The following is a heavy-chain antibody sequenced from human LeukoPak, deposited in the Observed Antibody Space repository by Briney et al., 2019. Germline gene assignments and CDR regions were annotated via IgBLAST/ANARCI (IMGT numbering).Heavy chain of an antibody. J-gene: IGHJ4*02. D-gene: IGHD3-22*01. Sequence: SETLSLTCTVSGGAISNYYWSWIRQPAGKGLEGIGRIYTSGSTNYNPSLKSRVTMSIDPSKNQFSLTLSSVTAAYTAVYYCARNKTSDSSGSPHYWGQGTLVTVSS. V-gene: IGHV4-4*07. CDR2: IYTSGST. CDR3: ARNKTSDSSGSPHY. CDR1: GGAISNYY.